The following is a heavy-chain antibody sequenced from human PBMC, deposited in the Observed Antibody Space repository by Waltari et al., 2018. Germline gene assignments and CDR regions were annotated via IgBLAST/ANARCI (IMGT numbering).Heavy chain of an antibody. D-gene: IGHD3-9*01. CDR3: ARALEGRDILTGYYYYYYMDV. Sequence: QVQLQESGPGLVKPSETLSLTCAVSGYSISSGYYWGWIRQPPGKGLEWIGSIYHSGSTYYNPSLKSRVTISVDTSKNQFSLKLSSVTAADTAVYYCARALEGRDILTGYYYYYYMDVWGKGTTVTVSS. J-gene: IGHJ6*03. CDR1: GYSISSGYY. V-gene: IGHV4-38-2*01. CDR2: IYHSGST.